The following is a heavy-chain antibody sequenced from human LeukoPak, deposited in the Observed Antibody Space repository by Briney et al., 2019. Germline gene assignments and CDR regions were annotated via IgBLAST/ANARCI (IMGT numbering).Heavy chain of an antibody. Sequence: SETLSLTCVVSGGSISSYNWWSWVSQPPGKGLGWIGEIYHSGSTNYHPSLKSRVTIPLDKSKNQFSLKLSSVTAADTAVYYCATTAAAGTRLAWFDPWGQGTLVTVSS. CDR3: ATTAAAGTRLAWFDP. CDR2: IYHSGST. J-gene: IGHJ5*02. V-gene: IGHV4-4*02. CDR1: GGSISSYNW. D-gene: IGHD6-13*01.